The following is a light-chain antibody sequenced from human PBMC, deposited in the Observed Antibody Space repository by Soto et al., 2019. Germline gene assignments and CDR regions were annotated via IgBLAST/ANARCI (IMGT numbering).Light chain of an antibody. Sequence: EIVLTQSPGTLSLSPGERAALSCRASQSVSNNYLAWYQQKPGQAPRLLIFDASSRATGTPDRFSGSGSGTDFTLTISRLEPEDFAVYYCQQYGSSPRTFGQGTKLEIK. J-gene: IGKJ2*01. V-gene: IGKV3-20*01. CDR3: QQYGSSPRT. CDR2: DAS. CDR1: QSVSNNY.